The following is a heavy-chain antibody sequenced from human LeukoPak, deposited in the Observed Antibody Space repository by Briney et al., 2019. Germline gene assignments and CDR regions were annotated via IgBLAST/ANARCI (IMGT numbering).Heavy chain of an antibody. Sequence: GGSLRLSCAASGLTFSNAWMHWVRQAPGKWLEWVGRIRSRNHGETTEYAATVKGRFTTSRDDSKSTLYLQMNSLTTDDTAIYYCATDVPGCSGASCYHGLDIWGQGTKVTVSS. J-gene: IGHJ3*02. CDR2: IRSRNHGETT. CDR1: GLTFSNAW. V-gene: IGHV3-15*01. CDR3: ATDVPGCSGASCYHGLDI. D-gene: IGHD2-15*01.